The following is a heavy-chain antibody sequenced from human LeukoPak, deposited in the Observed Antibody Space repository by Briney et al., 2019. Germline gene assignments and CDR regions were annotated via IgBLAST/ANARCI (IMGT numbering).Heavy chain of an antibody. J-gene: IGHJ4*02. V-gene: IGHV4-34*01. CDR1: GGSFSGYY. Sequence: SETLSLTCAVYGGSFSGYYWSWIRQPPGKGLEWIGEINHSGSTDYNPSLKSRVTISVDTSKNQFSLKLSSVTAADTAVYYCAREDSGYDPFDYWGQETLVTVSS. CDR2: INHSGST. D-gene: IGHD5-12*01. CDR3: AREDSGYDPFDY.